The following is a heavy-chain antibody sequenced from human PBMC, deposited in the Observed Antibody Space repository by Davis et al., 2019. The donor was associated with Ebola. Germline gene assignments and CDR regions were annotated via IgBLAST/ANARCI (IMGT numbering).Heavy chain of an antibody. J-gene: IGHJ3*02. CDR2: INPHGGGT. CDR1: GYTFYGYY. Sequence: ASVKVSCKASGYTFYGYYIHWVRQAPGQGLEWMGWINPHGGGTNYAQRFQDRVNMTRDMSISTAYMDLSRLKSDDTAVYYCARGRSSSRWAFDIWGQRTMVTVSS. V-gene: IGHV1-2*02. D-gene: IGHD6-13*01. CDR3: ARGRSSSRWAFDI.